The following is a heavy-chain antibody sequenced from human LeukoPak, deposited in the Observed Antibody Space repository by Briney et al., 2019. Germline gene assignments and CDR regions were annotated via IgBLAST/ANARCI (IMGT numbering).Heavy chain of an antibody. CDR2: IYSGGNT. J-gene: IGHJ4*02. Sequence: PGGSLRLSCAASGFTVSSSYMSWVRQAPGKGLEYVSVIYSGGNTYYAGSVEGRFTISRDNSKNTVYLQMNSLRAEDTAVYYCARLIAATGRLYFDYWGQGTLVTVSS. CDR1: GFTVSSSY. CDR3: ARLIAATGRLYFDY. D-gene: IGHD6-13*01. V-gene: IGHV3-53*01.